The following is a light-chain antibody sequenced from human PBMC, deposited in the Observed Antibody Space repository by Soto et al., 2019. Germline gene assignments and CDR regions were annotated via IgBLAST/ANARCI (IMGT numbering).Light chain of an antibody. CDR2: DAS. CDR3: QQFNSYPIT. V-gene: IGKV1-13*02. CDR1: QGISSA. Sequence: AIQLTQSPSSLSASVGDRVTITCRASQGISSALAWYQQKPGKAPKLLIYDASSLESGVPSRFSGSGSGTYFPLTISSLQPEDFATYYCQQFNSYPITFGQGTRLEIK. J-gene: IGKJ5*01.